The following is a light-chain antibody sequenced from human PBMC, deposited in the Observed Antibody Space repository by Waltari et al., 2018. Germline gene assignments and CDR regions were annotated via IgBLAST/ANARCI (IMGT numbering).Light chain of an antibody. CDR1: QSPVHIDGNTY. CDR3: MQGSHWPRT. Sequence: DVVLTHTPLPLPVPLGQLVSISCWSSQSPVHIDGNTYLNWFQQRPGQSPRRLIYKVSKRDSGVPDRFSGSGSGTDFTLKISRVEAEDVGVYYCMQGSHWPRTFGQGTKLEI. CDR2: KVS. V-gene: IGKV2-30*02. J-gene: IGKJ2*01.